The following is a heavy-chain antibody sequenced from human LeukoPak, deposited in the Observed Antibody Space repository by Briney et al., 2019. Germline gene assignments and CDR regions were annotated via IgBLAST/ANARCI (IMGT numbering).Heavy chain of an antibody. V-gene: IGHV1-18*01. CDR3: ARVEREGYYYYYYYMDV. CDR1: GYTFTSYG. J-gene: IGHJ6*03. Sequence: ASVTVSCQASGYTFTSYGISWVRQAPGQGLEWMGWISAYNGNTNYAQKLQSRVTMTTDTSTSTAYMELRSLRSDDTAVYYCARVEREGYYYYYYYMDVWGKGTTVTVSS. D-gene: IGHD1-1*01. CDR2: ISAYNGNT.